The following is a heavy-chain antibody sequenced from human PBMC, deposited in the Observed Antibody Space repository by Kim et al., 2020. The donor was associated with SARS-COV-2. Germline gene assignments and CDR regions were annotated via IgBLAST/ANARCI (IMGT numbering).Heavy chain of an antibody. Sequence: GGSLRLSCAASGFTFSSYGMHWVRQAPGKGLEWVAVISYDGINKYYADSVRGRFTISRDKSKKTLYLQMNSLRVEDTAVYYCAKDGSYHNWHDDGGLDY. V-gene: IGHV3-30*18. D-gene: IGHD1-1*01. J-gene: IGHJ4*01. CDR2: ISYDGINK. CDR1: GFTFSSYG. CDR3: AKDGSYHNWHDDGGLDY.